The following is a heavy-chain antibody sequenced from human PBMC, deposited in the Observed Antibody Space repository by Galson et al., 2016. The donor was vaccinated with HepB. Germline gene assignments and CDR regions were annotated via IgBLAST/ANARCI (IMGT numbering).Heavy chain of an antibody. J-gene: IGHJ5*02. Sequence: CAISWDSVSTYSASWHWIRQSPSRGLEWLGRTYYRSKWFNDYAGSVKSRITINADTSKNRFPLQLNSVTPEDAAVYYCARLNNDVVVDGKLGFDPWGQGLLVTVSS. D-gene: IGHD2-15*01. V-gene: IGHV6-1*01. CDR3: ARLNNDVVVDGKLGFDP. CDR1: WDSVSTYSAS. CDR2: TYYRSKWFN.